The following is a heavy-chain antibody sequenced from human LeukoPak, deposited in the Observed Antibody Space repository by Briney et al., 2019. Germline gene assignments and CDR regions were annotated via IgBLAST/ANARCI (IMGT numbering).Heavy chain of an antibody. V-gene: IGHV1-69*13. CDR1: GGTFSSYI. CDR2: IIPMSGKA. J-gene: IGHJ4*02. D-gene: IGHD5-24*01. Sequence: GASVKVSCKASGGTFSSYIIIWVRQAPGQGLEWMGGIIPMSGKANNAQKFQGRVTITADESTSTAYMELSSLRSEDTAVYYCARSPRNVEMATELGYWGQGTLVTVSS. CDR3: ARSPRNVEMATELGY.